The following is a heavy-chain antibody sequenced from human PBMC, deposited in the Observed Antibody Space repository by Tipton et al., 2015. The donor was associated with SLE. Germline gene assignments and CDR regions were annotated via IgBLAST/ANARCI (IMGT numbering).Heavy chain of an antibody. CDR2: IHIGGST. CDR3: ARGVAFDS. CDR1: GYSISSAYY. V-gene: IGHV4-61*09. J-gene: IGHJ4*02. Sequence: TLSLTCAVSGYSISSAYYWSWIRQPAGKGLEWIGHIHIGGSTNYNPSLKSRVSISVDTSNNEFSLKLNSATAADTGIYYCARGVAFDSWGQGTLVTVSS.